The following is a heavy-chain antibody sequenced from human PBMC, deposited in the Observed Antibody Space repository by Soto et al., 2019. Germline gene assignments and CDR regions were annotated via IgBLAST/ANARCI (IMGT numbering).Heavy chain of an antibody. J-gene: IGHJ6*02. D-gene: IGHD2-2*01. CDR2: ISYDGSNK. V-gene: IGHV3-30*18. CDR3: AKDLGYCSSTSCRKPRPYYYYYGMDV. CDR1: GFTFSSYG. Sequence: QPGGSLRLSCAASGFTFSSYGMHWVRQAPGKGLEWVAVISYDGSNKYYADSVKGRFTISRDNSKNTLYLQMNSLRAEDTAVYYCAKDLGYCSSTSCRKPRPYYYYYGMDVWGQGTTVTVSS.